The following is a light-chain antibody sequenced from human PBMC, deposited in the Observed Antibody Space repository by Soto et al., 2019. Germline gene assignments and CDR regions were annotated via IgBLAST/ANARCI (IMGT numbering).Light chain of an antibody. CDR3: QQSYSTPPIT. Sequence: DIQMTQSPYSLSASVGDRVTITCRASQSISSYLNWYQQKPGKAPKLLIYAASILQIGVPSRFSGSGSGTDFPLTISSLQPEDFATDYCQQSYSTPPITFGQGKRLESK. CDR1: QSISSY. V-gene: IGKV1-39*01. CDR2: AAS. J-gene: IGKJ5*01.